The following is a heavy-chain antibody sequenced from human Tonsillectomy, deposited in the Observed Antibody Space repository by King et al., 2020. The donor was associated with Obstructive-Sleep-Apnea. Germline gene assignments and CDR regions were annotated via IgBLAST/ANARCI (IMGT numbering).Heavy chain of an antibody. D-gene: IGHD4-17*01. CDR1: GGSISSSSYY. Sequence: QLQESGPGLMKPSETLSLTCTVSGGSISSSSYYWGWIRQPPGKGLQWFGHIYYSGTTYYNPSLKSRVTISVDTSKNQFSLKLSSVTAADTAVYYCARLFNGDYVVDYWGQGTLVTVSS. V-gene: IGHV4-39*01. CDR2: IYYSGTT. CDR3: ARLFNGDYVVDY. J-gene: IGHJ4*02.